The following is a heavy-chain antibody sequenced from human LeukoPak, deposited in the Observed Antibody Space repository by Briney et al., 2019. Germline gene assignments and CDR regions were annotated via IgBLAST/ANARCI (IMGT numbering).Heavy chain of an antibody. V-gene: IGHV1-69*05. J-gene: IGHJ6*03. CDR2: IMPLFGTA. Sequence: SVKVSCKASGGTFNSYAISWVRQAPGQGLEWMGGIMPLFGTANYAQEFQGRVTFTTDDSASTAYMEVSSLRSEDTAVYYCASRSVGDGYGVGDYYQYMDVWGKGTTVTVSS. D-gene: IGHD5-24*01. CDR3: ASRSVGDGYGVGDYYQYMDV. CDR1: GGTFNSYA.